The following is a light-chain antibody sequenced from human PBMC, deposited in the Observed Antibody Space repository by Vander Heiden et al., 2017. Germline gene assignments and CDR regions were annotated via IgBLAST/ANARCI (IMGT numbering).Light chain of an antibody. J-gene: IGKJ5*01. CDR3: QQYNSYSPIT. CDR1: QSISSW. V-gene: IGKV1-5*03. CDR2: KAS. Sequence: DIQMTQSPSTLSASVGDRVTITCRASQSISSWLAWYQQKPGKAPKLLIYKASSLESGVPSRFSGSGSGTEFTLTISSRQPDDFATYYCQQYNSYSPITFGQGTQLEIK.